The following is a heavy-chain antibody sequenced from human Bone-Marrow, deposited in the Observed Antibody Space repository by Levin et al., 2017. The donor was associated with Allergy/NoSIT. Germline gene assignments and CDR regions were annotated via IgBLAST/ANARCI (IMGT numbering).Heavy chain of an antibody. J-gene: IGHJ5*02. D-gene: IGHD6-19*01. CDR3: AKNLGSWQWLVPPQFDP. V-gene: IGHV3-30*18. CDR2: ISYDGSNK. CDR1: GFTFSSYG. Sequence: AGGSLRLSCAASGFTFSSYGMHWVRQAPGKGLEWVAVISYDGSNKYYADSVKGRFTISRDNSKNTLYLQMNSLRAEDTAVYYCAKNLGSWQWLVPPQFDPWGQGTLVTVSS.